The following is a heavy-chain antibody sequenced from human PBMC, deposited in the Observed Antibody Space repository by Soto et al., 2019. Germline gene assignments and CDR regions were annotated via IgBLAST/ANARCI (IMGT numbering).Heavy chain of an antibody. Sequence: QVQLVESGGGVVQPGRSLRLSCAASGFSFSSYGMRWVRQAPGKGLEWVAAISFDGTNGYYADSVKGRFTISRDNSENTLSLQMNSLRPEDTAVYYCAKDGNLELLPSTGMDVWGQGTTVTVSS. CDR3: AKDGNLELLPSTGMDV. CDR2: ISFDGTNG. V-gene: IGHV3-30*18. J-gene: IGHJ6*02. CDR1: GFSFSSYG. D-gene: IGHD1-26*01.